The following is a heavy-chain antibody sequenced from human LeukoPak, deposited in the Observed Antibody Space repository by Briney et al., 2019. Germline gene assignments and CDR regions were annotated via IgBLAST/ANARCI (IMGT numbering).Heavy chain of an antibody. V-gene: IGHV1-18*01. J-gene: IGHJ5*02. CDR3: ARSYDSSGYYSSYNWFDP. D-gene: IGHD3-22*01. CDR1: GYTFTSYC. Sequence: SVNVSCKASGYTFTSYCISWVRQAPGEGLEWMGWIRAYNGNTNYAQKLQGRVTMTTDTSTSTAYMELRSLRSDDTAVYYCARSYDSSGYYSSYNWFDPWGQGTLVTVSS. CDR2: IRAYNGNT.